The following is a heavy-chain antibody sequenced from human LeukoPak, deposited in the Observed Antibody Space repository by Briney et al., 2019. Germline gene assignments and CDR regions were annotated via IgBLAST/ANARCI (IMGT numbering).Heavy chain of an antibody. CDR1: VYTVTGYY. D-gene: IGHD2-15*01. CDR2: INPNRCGT. CDR3: ASAQVVVVAASVYYYYGMDV. J-gene: IGHJ6*04. V-gene: IGHV1-2*04. Sequence: ASVTVSCKASVYTVTGYYMRWVRQAPGQGLEWIGWINPNRCGTNYAQKFQGWVTMTRDTSISTAYMELSRLSSDDTAMYYCASAQVVVVAASVYYYYGMDVWGKGTTVTVSS.